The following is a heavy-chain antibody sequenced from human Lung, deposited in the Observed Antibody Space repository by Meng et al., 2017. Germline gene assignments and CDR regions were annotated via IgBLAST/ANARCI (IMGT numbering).Heavy chain of an antibody. CDR1: GGSISSSRW. CDR3: ARGLGEAVVPRTMFDY. CDR2: IYHSGGT. J-gene: IGHJ4*02. Sequence: QGQLQESGPGLGKPSGTLSLTCGVSGGSISSSRWWSWVRQPPGKGLEWIGEIYHSGGTKYNPSLKSRVTISVDKSKNQFSLKLSSVTAADTAVYYCARGLGEAVVPRTMFDYWGQGTLVTVSS. D-gene: IGHD2-2*01. V-gene: IGHV4-4*02.